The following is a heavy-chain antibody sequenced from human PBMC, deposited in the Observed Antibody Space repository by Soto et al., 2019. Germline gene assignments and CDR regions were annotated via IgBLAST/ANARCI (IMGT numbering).Heavy chain of an antibody. V-gene: IGHV1-18*01. D-gene: IGHD1-7*01. CDR1: GYSFSTFG. CDR3: ARGRGELRFDP. J-gene: IGHJ5*02. Sequence: QVQLMQSGAEVKQPGASVKVSCKASGYSFSTFGISWVRQAPGQSLEWVGWVSTSNDNTDSAQKFHGRVTMTTDTSTSTAYMELKSLRSDDTAVYYCARGRGELRFDPWGQGTPVTVSS. CDR2: VSTSNDNT.